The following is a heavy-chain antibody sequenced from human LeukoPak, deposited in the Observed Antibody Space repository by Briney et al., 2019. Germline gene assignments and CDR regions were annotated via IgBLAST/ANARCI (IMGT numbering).Heavy chain of an antibody. CDR2: ISGSGYNS. Sequence: TGGSLRLSCAASGFTFSSYAMTWVRQAPGKGLEWVSAISGSGYNSYYADSVKGRFTISRDNSKSTLFLQMNSLRGEDTAIYYCAKWMVRRDFWSGAFDIWGQGTMVTV. V-gene: IGHV3-23*01. J-gene: IGHJ3*02. D-gene: IGHD3-3*01. CDR1: GFTFSSYA. CDR3: AKWMVRRDFWSGAFDI.